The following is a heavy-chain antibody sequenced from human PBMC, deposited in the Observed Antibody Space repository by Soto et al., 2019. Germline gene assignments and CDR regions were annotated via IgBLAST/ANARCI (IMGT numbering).Heavy chain of an antibody. J-gene: IGHJ5*02. D-gene: IGHD4-17*01. CDR3: ARLPWADYGGIFDP. V-gene: IGHV4-59*01. CDR2: IYYSGST. CDR1: GGSISHYC. Sequence: ETLSLTCTVSGGSISHYCWSWIRHPPGKKLEWIGYIYYSGSTNYNPSLKSRVTISVDTSKNQFSLKLYSVTTADTAMYYCARLPWADYGGIFDPWGQGTLVTVSS.